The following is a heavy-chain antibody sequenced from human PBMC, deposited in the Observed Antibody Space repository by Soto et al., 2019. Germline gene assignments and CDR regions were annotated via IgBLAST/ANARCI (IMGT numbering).Heavy chain of an antibody. Sequence: GGSLRLSCAASGFTFSSYSMNWVRQAPGKGLEWVSSISSSSSYIYYADSVKGRFTISRDNAKNSLYLQMNSLRAEDTAVYSCARENRVVLVPAALNGFDIWGQGTMVTVSS. CDR2: ISSSSSYI. J-gene: IGHJ3*02. CDR3: ARENRVVLVPAALNGFDI. V-gene: IGHV3-21*01. CDR1: GFTFSSYS. D-gene: IGHD2-2*01.